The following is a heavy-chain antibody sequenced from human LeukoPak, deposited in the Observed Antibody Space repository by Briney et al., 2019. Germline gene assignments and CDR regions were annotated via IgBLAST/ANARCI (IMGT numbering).Heavy chain of an antibody. Sequence: GGSLRLSCAASGFTFSSYWMSWVRQAPGKGLEWVANIKQDGSEKYYVDSVKGRFTISRDNAKNSLYLQMNSLRAEDTAVYYCARSPTLYCSGGSCYSGAFDIWGQGTMVTVSS. J-gene: IGHJ3*02. D-gene: IGHD2-15*01. CDR3: ARSPTLYCSGGSCYSGAFDI. CDR2: IKQDGSEK. V-gene: IGHV3-7*01. CDR1: GFTFSSYW.